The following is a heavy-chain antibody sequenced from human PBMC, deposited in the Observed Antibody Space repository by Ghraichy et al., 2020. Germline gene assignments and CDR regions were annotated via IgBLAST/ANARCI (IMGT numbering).Heavy chain of an antibody. CDR3: ARWADIVVVPAGCDKGHWFDP. CDR1: GGSISSSSYY. J-gene: IGHJ5*02. D-gene: IGHD2-2*01. CDR2: IYYSGST. Sequence: SETLSLTCTVSGGSISSSSYYWGWIRQPPGKGLEWMGSIYYSGSTYYNPSLKSRVTISVDTSKNQFSLKLSSVTAADTAVYYCARWADIVVVPAGCDKGHWFDPWGQGTLVTVSS. V-gene: IGHV4-39*01.